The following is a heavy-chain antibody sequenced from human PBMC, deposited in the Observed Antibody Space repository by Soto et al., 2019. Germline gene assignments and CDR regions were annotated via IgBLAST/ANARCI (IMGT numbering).Heavy chain of an antibody. CDR2: INPSGGTT. J-gene: IGHJ4*02. D-gene: IGHD2-2*01. V-gene: IGHV1-46*01. Sequence: ASVKVSCKTSGYIFTSYYIHWVRQAPGQGLEWMGIINPSGGTTTYAQKFQGRVTMTRDTSTSTVYMELSSLRSEDTAVYYCARGPATAPDAYWGLGTLVTVFS. CDR1: GYIFTSYY. CDR3: ARGPATAPDAY.